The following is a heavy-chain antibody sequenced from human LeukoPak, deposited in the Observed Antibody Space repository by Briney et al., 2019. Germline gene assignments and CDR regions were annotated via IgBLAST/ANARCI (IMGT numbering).Heavy chain of an antibody. CDR2: INHSGST. D-gene: IGHD2-2*02. CDR1: GGSFSGYY. CDR3: ARSYQLLYKGYYFDY. V-gene: IGHV4-34*01. Sequence: PSETLSLTCAVYGGSFSGYYWSWIRQPPGKGLEWIGEINHSGSTNYNPSLKSRVTISVDTSKNQFSLKLSSVTAADTAVYYCARSYQLLYKGYYFDYWGQGTLVTVSS. J-gene: IGHJ4*02.